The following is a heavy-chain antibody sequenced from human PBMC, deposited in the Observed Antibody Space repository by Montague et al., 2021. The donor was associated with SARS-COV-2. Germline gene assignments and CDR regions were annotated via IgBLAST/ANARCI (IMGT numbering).Heavy chain of an antibody. CDR2: IYWDDDK. CDR3: AHTNATGAWPIDY. D-gene: IGHD1-14*01. J-gene: IGHJ4*02. Sequence: PALVKPTQTLTLTCVFSGFSLSSTGVGGGWLRQPPGKSLEWLTLIYWDDDKRYNPSLSSRLAITKDTSKTQAVLTLTNLNAADTATYYCAHTNATGAWPIDYWGQGTLVTVSS. CDR1: GFSLSSTGVG. V-gene: IGHV2-5*02.